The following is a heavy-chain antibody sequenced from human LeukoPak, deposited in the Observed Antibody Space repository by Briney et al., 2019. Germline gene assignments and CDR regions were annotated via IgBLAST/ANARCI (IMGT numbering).Heavy chain of an antibody. J-gene: IGHJ4*02. Sequence: SETLSLTCAVSGGSFSESSWNWIRQTPGKGLEWIGEITHSGSTKYNPSLGSRVTISVDTSKAQFSLRLTSVTAADTAVYYCARGDYCTNAVYLSSASGSYYHDSWGQGTLVTVSS. CDR3: ARGDYCTNAVYLSSASGSYYHDS. V-gene: IGHV4-34*01. CDR1: GGSFSESS. D-gene: IGHD3-10*01. CDR2: ITHSGST.